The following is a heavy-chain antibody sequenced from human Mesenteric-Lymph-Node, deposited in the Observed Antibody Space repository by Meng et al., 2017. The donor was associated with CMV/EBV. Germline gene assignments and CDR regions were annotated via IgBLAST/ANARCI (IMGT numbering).Heavy chain of an antibody. CDR2: INPSSGGT. CDR3: ARDYRTGWSFEDP. CDR1: GYTFTSYY. J-gene: IGHJ5*02. V-gene: IGHV1-2*02. Sequence: ASVKVSCKASGYTFTSYYMHWVRQAPGQGFEWMGCINPSSGGTKSAQKFQGRVTMTRDTSISTAYMELRSLTSDDTAVYYCARDYRTGWSFEDPWGQGTLVTVSS. D-gene: IGHD6-19*01.